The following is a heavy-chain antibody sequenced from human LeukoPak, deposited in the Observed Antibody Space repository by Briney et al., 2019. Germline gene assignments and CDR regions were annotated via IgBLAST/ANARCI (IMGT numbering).Heavy chain of an antibody. CDR2: IYYSGTT. CDR3: ARLHSSRAEEFDP. V-gene: IGHV4-59*01. Sequence: SETLSLTCTVSGGSISGYYWSWIRQPPGKGLEWIGYIYYSGTTNYNPSLRSRVTISVDTSKNQFSLRLNSVTATDTAVYYCARLHSSRAEEFDPWGQGTLVTVSS. CDR1: GGSISGYY. J-gene: IGHJ5*02.